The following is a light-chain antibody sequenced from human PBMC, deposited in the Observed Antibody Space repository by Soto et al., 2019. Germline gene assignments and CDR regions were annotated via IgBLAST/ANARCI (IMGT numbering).Light chain of an antibody. V-gene: IGKV1-5*01. J-gene: IGKJ1*01. CDR3: QQYNRYSEA. CDR2: DAS. Sequence: ILMTQSPATLSVSLGERATLSCRASQTVSSGLAWYQQKPGQAPKLLIYDASTWKTGVPSRFSGSGSGTEFTLTISSLKADEFAIYYCQQYNRYSEAFGQGKKVDIK. CDR1: QTVSSG.